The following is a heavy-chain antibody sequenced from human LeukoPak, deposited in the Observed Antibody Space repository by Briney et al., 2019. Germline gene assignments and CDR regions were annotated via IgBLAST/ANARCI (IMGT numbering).Heavy chain of an antibody. CDR2: IYYSGST. J-gene: IGHJ4*02. CDR1: GGSISSSSYY. V-gene: IGHV4-39*01. CDR3: ARRAVVTAIYGY. D-gene: IGHD2-21*02. Sequence: SETLSLTCTVSGGSISSSSYYWGWIRQPPGKGLEWIGSIYYSGSTYYNPSLKSRVTISVDTSKNQFSLKLSSVTAADTAVYYCARRAVVTAIYGYWGQGTLVTVSS.